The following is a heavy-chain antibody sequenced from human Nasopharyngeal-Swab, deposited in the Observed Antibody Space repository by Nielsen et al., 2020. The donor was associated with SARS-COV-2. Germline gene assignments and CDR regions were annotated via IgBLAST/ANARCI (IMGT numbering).Heavy chain of an antibody. J-gene: IGHJ4*02. Sequence: VRQMPGKGLEWASYISSSGSTIYYADSVKGRFTISRDNAKNSLYLQMNSLRAEDTAVYYCARGSSSFDYWGQGTLVTVSS. CDR3: ARGSSSFDY. D-gene: IGHD6-6*01. V-gene: IGHV3-11*04. CDR2: ISSSGSTI.